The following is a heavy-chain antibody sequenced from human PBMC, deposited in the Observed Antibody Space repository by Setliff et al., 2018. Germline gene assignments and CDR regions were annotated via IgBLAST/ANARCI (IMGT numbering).Heavy chain of an antibody. CDR3: ARAFDSSGYYGESHTHYFDN. Sequence: PGGSLRLSCAASGFTFSNYYMHWVRQAPGKGMVWVSRITSDGSSTTYADSVKGRFTISRDNAKSTLYLQMNSLRAEDTAVYYCARAFDSSGYYGESHTHYFDNWGQGTLVTVSS. D-gene: IGHD3-22*01. J-gene: IGHJ4*02. CDR2: ITSDGSST. CDR1: GFTFSNYY. V-gene: IGHV3-74*01.